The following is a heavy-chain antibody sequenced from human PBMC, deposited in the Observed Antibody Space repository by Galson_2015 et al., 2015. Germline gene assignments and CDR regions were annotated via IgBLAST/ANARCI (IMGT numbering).Heavy chain of an antibody. V-gene: IGHV3-30-3*01. CDR2: ISYDGNNK. Sequence: SLRLSCAASGFTFSNFAMHWVRQAPGKGLEWVAVISYDGNNKYHADSVKGRFTISRDNSKNTLYLQMDSLTAEDTAVYYCARVSGGGWLRDAFEIRGQGTLVTVSS. CDR3: ARVSGGGWLRDAFEI. CDR1: GFTFSNFA. D-gene: IGHD6-19*01. J-gene: IGHJ3*02.